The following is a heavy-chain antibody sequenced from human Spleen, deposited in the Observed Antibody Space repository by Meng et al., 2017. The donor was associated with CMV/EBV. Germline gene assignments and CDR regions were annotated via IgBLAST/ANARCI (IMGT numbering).Heavy chain of an antibody. Sequence: GESLKISCAASGFTFSSYGMHWVRQAPGKGLEWVAVIWYDGSNEYYADSVKGRFTISRDNSKNTLYLQMNSLRAEDTAVYYCAKDLTYSGWYSGGYWGQGTLVTVSS. V-gene: IGHV3-33*06. J-gene: IGHJ4*02. CDR3: AKDLTYSGWYSGGY. D-gene: IGHD6-19*01. CDR2: IWYDGSNE. CDR1: GFTFSSYG.